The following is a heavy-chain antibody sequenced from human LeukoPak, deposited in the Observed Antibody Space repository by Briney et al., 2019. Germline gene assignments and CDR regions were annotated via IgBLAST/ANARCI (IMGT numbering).Heavy chain of an antibody. D-gene: IGHD3-16*01. J-gene: IGHJ4*02. CDR1: GGSISDYY. CDR2: FYNSGSS. CDR3: TRGAGWLIDY. Sequence: SETLSLTCTVSGGSISDYYRGWIRQPPGKGLEWIGYFYNSGSSTYKPSLKSRVTISADTSKNQFSLKLNSVTAADTAVYYCTRGAGWLIDYWGQGTLVTVSS. V-gene: IGHV4-59*01.